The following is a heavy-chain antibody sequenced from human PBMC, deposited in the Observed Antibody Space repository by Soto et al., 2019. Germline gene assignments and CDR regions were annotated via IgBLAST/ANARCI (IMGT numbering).Heavy chain of an antibody. D-gene: IGHD2-2*02. Sequence: ASETLSLTCTVSGGSISSGGYYWSWIRQHLGKGLEWIGYIYYSGSTYYNPSLKSRVTISVDTSKNQFSLKLSSVTAADTAVYYCARDTIVVVPAAIPKQYNWFDPWGQGTLVTVSS. CDR2: IYYSGST. CDR3: ARDTIVVVPAAIPKQYNWFDP. CDR1: GGSISSGGYY. J-gene: IGHJ5*02. V-gene: IGHV4-31*03.